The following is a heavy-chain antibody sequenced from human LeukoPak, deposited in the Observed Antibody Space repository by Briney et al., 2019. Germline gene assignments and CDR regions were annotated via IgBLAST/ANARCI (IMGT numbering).Heavy chain of an antibody. CDR1: GYTFTSYG. V-gene: IGHV1-18*01. Sequence: ASVKVSCKASGYTFTSYGISWARQAPGQGLEWMGWISAYNGNTNYAQKLQGRATMTTDTSTSTAYMELRSLRSDDTAVYYCARKAPERWDAFDIWGQGTMVTVSS. CDR3: ARKAPERWDAFDI. CDR2: ISAYNGNT. D-gene: IGHD2-15*01. J-gene: IGHJ3*02.